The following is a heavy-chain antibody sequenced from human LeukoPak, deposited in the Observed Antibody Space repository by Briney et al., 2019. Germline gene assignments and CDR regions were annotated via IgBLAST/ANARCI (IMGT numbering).Heavy chain of an antibody. J-gene: IGHJ6*03. Sequence: SETLSLTCTVSGDSFSSHQWSWIRQPPGKGLEWIGYIYISGSTNYNPSLKSRVAISVDTSKNQFSLELSSVAAADTAVYYCARGVLTTVTYFMDVWGKGTTVTVSS. CDR2: IYISGST. V-gene: IGHV4-59*11. CDR3: ARGVLTTVTYFMDV. CDR1: GDSFSSHQ. D-gene: IGHD4-11*01.